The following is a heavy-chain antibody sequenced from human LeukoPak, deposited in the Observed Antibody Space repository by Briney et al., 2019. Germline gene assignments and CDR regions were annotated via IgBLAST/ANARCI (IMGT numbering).Heavy chain of an antibody. D-gene: IGHD5-18*01. CDR3: ARAIQLWRWFDY. V-gene: IGHV4-30-4*08. CDR1: GGSISSGGYY. CDR2: IYYSGST. Sequence: PSQTLSLTCTVSGGSISSGGYYWSWIRQPPGKGLEWIGYIYYSGSTYYNPSLKSRVTISVDTSKNQFSLKLSSVTAADTAVYYCARAIQLWRWFDYWGQGTLVTVSS. J-gene: IGHJ4*02.